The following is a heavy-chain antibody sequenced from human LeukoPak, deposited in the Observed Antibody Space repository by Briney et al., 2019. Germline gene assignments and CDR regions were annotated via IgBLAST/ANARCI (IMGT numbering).Heavy chain of an antibody. V-gene: IGHV1-2*02. D-gene: IGHD2-2*01. Sequence: GASVKVSCKASGYTFTGYYMHWVRQAPGQGLDWMGWINPDTGGTYYARKFQGRVTMTRDTSITTAYMELSRLISDDTAVYYCARGMGFSSSRPEDYWGQGALVIVSS. J-gene: IGHJ4*02. CDR3: ARGMGFSSSRPEDY. CDR1: GYTFTGYY. CDR2: INPDTGGT.